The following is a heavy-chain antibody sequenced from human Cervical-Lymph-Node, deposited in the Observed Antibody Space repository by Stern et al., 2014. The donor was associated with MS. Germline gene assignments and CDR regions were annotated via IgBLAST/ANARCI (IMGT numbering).Heavy chain of an antibody. CDR2: SKFQSDNA. J-gene: IGHJ4*02. CDR1: GYTFMNFS. D-gene: IGHD3-10*01. Sequence: QVQLVQSGSEVKKPGASVKVSCNVSGYTFMNFSISWVRQAPGQGLEWMGLSKFQSDNANYEKKFRDRVTMTPDTSTNTAYMELRSLRSDDTAVYYCARVRYYASGTFPDIYWGQGTLVTVSS. V-gene: IGHV1-18*01. CDR3: ARVRYYASGTFPDIY.